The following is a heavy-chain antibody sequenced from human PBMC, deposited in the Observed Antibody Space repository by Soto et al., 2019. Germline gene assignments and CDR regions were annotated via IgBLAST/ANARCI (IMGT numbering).Heavy chain of an antibody. Sequence: QVQLVQSGAEVKEPGSSVKVSCKASGGTFRTFAISWVRQAPGQGPEWMGGIIPVFGTPNYAQKFQGRVTITADESTSTAYMELSSLRSEDTAVYYCARGGSTMVRGPLVYGLDVWGQGTTVPVSS. V-gene: IGHV1-69*01. CDR2: IIPVFGTP. CDR1: GGTFRTFA. CDR3: ARGGSTMVRGPLVYGLDV. J-gene: IGHJ6*02. D-gene: IGHD3-10*01.